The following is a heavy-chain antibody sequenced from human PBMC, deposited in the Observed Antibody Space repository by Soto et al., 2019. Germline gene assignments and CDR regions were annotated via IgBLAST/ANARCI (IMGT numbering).Heavy chain of an antibody. J-gene: IGHJ6*02. CDR1: GGTFSSYA. CDR3: ARSQGSSTSLEIYYYYYYGMDV. V-gene: IGHV1-69*01. Sequence: QVQLVQSGAEVKKPGSSVKVSCKASGGTFSSYAISWVRQAPGQGLEWMGGIIPISGTANYAQKFQGRVTLTEDGSTSTVYMGLSSLRSEDTAVYFCARSQGSSTSLEIYYYYYYGMDVWGQGTTVTVSS. D-gene: IGHD2-2*01. CDR2: IIPISGTA.